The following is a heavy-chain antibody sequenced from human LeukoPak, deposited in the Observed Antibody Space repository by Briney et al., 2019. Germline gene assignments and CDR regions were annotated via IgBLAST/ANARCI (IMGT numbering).Heavy chain of an antibody. CDR1: GFTFSSYE. Sequence: PGGSLRLSCAASGFTFSSYEMNWVRQAPGKGLEWVSHISSSGSTIYDADSVKGRFTISRDNAKNSLYLQMNSLRAEDTAVYYCARRRDGYNQYYFDYWRQGTLVTVSS. CDR3: ARRRDGYNQYYFDY. J-gene: IGHJ4*02. CDR2: ISSSGSTI. D-gene: IGHD5-24*01. V-gene: IGHV3-48*03.